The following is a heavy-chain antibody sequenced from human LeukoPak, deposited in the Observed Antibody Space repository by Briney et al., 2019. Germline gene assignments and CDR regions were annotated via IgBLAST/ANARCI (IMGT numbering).Heavy chain of an antibody. CDR1: GFTFSTYG. CDR2: ISSSSSYI. Sequence: GGSLRLSCAASGFTFSTYGMNWVRQAPGRGLEWVSSISSSSSYIYYADSVKGRFTISRDNAKNSLYLQLNSLRAEDTAVYYCARVGCSSTNCYDFDHWGQGTLVTVSS. CDR3: ARVGCSSTNCYDFDH. D-gene: IGHD2-2*01. J-gene: IGHJ4*02. V-gene: IGHV3-21*01.